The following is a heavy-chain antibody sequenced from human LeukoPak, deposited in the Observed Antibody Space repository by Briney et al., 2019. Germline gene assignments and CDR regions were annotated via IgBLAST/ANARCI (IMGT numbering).Heavy chain of an antibody. Sequence: GASVKVSCKVSGYTLTELSMHWVRQAPGQGLEWMGGIIPIFGTANYAQKFQGRVTITADESTSTAYMELSSLRSEDTAVYYCARGGGIEEMATQDAFDIWGQGTMVTVSS. V-gene: IGHV1-69*13. CDR1: GYTLTELS. CDR3: ARGGGIEEMATQDAFDI. CDR2: IIPIFGTA. D-gene: IGHD5-24*01. J-gene: IGHJ3*02.